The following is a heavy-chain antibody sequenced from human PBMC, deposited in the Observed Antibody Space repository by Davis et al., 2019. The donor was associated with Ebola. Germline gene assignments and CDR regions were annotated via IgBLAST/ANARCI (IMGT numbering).Heavy chain of an antibody. V-gene: IGHV1-69*04. CDR2: IIPILGIA. D-gene: IGHD3-3*01. CDR1: GGTFSSYA. Sequence: SVKVSCKASGGTFSSYAISWVRQAPGQGLEWMGRIIPILGIANYAQKFQGRVTITADKSTSTAYMELSSLRAEDTAVYYCARVFGVVTHYGMDVWGQGTTVTVSS. CDR3: ARVFGVVTHYGMDV. J-gene: IGHJ6*02.